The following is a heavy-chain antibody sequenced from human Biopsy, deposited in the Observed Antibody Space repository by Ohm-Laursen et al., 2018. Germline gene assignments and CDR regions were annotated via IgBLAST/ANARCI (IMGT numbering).Heavy chain of an antibody. Sequence: SDTLSLTCSVSGGSIISYYWTWIRQPPGKGLEWIGHVYNGGITNYNPSLKSRVTISKDTSKNQFSLQVYSVTAADTAVYYCARTPRDSFWSGSYKRGLWFDPWGQGTLVTVSS. J-gene: IGHJ5*02. V-gene: IGHV4-59*07. CDR2: VYNGGIT. D-gene: IGHD3-3*01. CDR1: GGSIISYY. CDR3: ARTPRDSFWSGSYKRGLWFDP.